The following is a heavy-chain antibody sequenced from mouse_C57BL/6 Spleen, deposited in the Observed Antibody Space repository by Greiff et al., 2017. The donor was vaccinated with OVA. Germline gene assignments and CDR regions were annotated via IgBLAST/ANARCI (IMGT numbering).Heavy chain of an antibody. Sequence: QVQLKESGAELVKPGASVKLSCTASGYTFTTYPIEWMKQNHGKSLEWIGNFHPYNDDTKYNEKFKGKATLTVEKSSSTVYLELSRLTSDDSAVYYCGRRRGSYYDYEFAYWGQGTLVTVSA. J-gene: IGHJ3*01. D-gene: IGHD2-4*01. V-gene: IGHV1-47*01. CDR3: GRRRGSYYDYEFAY. CDR1: GYTFTTYP. CDR2: FHPYNDDT.